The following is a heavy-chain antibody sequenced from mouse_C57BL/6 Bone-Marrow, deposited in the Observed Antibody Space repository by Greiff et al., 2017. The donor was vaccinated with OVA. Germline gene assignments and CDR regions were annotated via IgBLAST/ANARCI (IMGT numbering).Heavy chain of an antibody. CDR2: FYPGSGRI. D-gene: IGHD2-2*01. Sequence: QVQLQQSGAELVKPGASVKLSCTASGYTFTEYTIHWVKQRSGQGLEWIGWFYPGSGRIKYNEKFKDKATLTADKSSSTVYMELSRLTSEDSAVYLCARHERVYGNDNYFDYWGQGTTLTVSS. J-gene: IGHJ2*01. CDR1: GYTFTEYT. V-gene: IGHV1-62-2*01. CDR3: ARHERVYGNDNYFDY.